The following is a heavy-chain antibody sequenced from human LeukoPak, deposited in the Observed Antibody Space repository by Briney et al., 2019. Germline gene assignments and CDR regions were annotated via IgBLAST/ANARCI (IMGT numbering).Heavy chain of an antibody. J-gene: IGHJ4*02. D-gene: IGHD3-9*01. CDR2: ITGSGGNT. Sequence: GGSLRLSCAASGFTFSNYAMSWVRQAPGKGLEWASAITGSGGNTYYADSVKGRFTISRDNSKNTVFLQMNSLRAEDTAVYYCAKWGDYDVLTGYYVSDYWGQGTLVTVSS. CDR3: AKWGDYDVLTGYYVSDY. V-gene: IGHV3-23*01. CDR1: GFTFSNYA.